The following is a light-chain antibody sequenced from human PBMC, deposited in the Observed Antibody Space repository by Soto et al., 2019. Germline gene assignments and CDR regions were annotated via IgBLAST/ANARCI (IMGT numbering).Light chain of an antibody. CDR3: MQPLQSWT. J-gene: IGKJ1*01. V-gene: IGKV2-28*01. CDR2: LGS. CDR1: QSLLHSDGKTY. Sequence: DIVMTQPPLSLSVTPGQPASISCRASQSLLHSDGKTYFYWYLQKPGQSPQLLIYLGSNRASGVPDRFSGSGSGTDFTLKISRVEAEDVGVYYCMQPLQSWTFGQGTKVDI.